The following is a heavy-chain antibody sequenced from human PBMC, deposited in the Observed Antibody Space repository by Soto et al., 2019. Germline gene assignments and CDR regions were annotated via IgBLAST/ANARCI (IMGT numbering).Heavy chain of an antibody. CDR2: IIPILGIA. V-gene: IGHV1-69*02. CDR1: GGTFSSYT. J-gene: IGHJ4*02. Sequence: SVKVSCKASGGTFSSYTISWVRQAPGQGLEWMGRIIPILGIASYAQKFQGRVTMTRDTSTSTVYMELSSLRSEDTAVYYCASSGYSGYDFDYWGQGTPVTVSS. D-gene: IGHD5-12*01. CDR3: ASSGYSGYDFDY.